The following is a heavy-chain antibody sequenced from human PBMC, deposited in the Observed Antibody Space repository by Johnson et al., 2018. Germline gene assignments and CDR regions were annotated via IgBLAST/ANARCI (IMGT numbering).Heavy chain of an antibody. CDR1: GFTFSSYS. J-gene: IGHJ4*02. V-gene: IGHV3-30*18. Sequence: QVQLVQSGGGVVQPGRSLRLSCAASGFTFSSYSMHWVRQAPGKGLQWLAVFSYDGVNKYYADSVRGRFTISRDNSKNTLYLQMNSLRPEDRGLDYCAKDSGISMTRPSGLLDWGQGVLVDVS. D-gene: IGHD2/OR15-2a*01. CDR3: AKDSGISMTRPSGLLD. CDR2: FSYDGVNK.